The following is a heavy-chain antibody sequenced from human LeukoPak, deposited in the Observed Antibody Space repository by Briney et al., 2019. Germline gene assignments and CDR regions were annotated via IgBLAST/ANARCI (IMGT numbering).Heavy chain of an antibody. V-gene: IGHV3-66*01. CDR2: LYSGGST. J-gene: IGHJ6*03. Sequence: PGGSLRLSCSVSGFTVSTSYMSWVRQAPGKGLDWVSTLYSGGSTYYADSVQGRFTISRDNSKNTLYLQMNSLRAEDTAVYYCARAMGELTYYYYYYMDVWGKGTTVTVSS. CDR1: GFTVSTSY. D-gene: IGHD3-16*01. CDR3: ARAMGELTYYYYYYMDV.